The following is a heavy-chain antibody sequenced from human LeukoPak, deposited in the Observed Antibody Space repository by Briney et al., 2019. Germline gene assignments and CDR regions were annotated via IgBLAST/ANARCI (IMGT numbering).Heavy chain of an antibody. J-gene: IGHJ3*02. CDR2: INNDASST. CDR3: ASLVVTDNWAFDI. V-gene: IGHV3-74*01. D-gene: IGHD2-21*02. Sequence: GGSLRLSCAASGFTFSSYWMHWVRQAPGEGLVWDSRINNDASSTSYADSVKGRFTISRDNAKNTLYLQMNSLRAGDTAVYYCASLVVTDNWAFDIWGQGTMVFVSS. CDR1: GFTFSSYW.